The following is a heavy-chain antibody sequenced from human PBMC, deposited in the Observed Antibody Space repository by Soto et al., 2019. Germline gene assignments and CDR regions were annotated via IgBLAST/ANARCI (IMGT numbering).Heavy chain of an antibody. CDR1: GFTFGTYA. J-gene: IGHJ6*02. CDR3: ARVTPGNNLYYFYGLDV. V-gene: IGHV3-30-3*01. D-gene: IGHD1-1*01. Sequence: VGSLRLSCVASGFTFGTYAIHWVRLAPGKGLQWVALISYEGSNTYYADPVKGRFTVSRDNSKNTLYLQMNSLRPEDTGVYYCARVTPGNNLYYFYGLDVWGQGTSVTVSS. CDR2: ISYEGSNT.